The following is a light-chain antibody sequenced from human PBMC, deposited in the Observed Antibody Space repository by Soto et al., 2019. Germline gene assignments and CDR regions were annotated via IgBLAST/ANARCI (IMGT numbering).Light chain of an antibody. V-gene: IGKV1-5*03. CDR2: MAS. CDR1: QSISSW. J-gene: IGKJ2*01. Sequence: DIQMTQSPSTLSASVGDRVTITCRASQSISSWVAWYQQKPGKAPMLLIYMASSLESGVPSRFSGSGSGTEFTLTISSLQPDDFATYYCQQYNSYPYTFGQGTKLEIK. CDR3: QQYNSYPYT.